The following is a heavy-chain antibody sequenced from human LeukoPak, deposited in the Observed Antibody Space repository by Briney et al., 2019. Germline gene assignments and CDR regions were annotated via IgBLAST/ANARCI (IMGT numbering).Heavy chain of an antibody. CDR1: GGTFSSYA. D-gene: IGHD3-10*01. CDR2: IIPIFGTT. Sequence: ASVKVSCKASGGTFSSYAISWVRQAPGQGLEWMGGIIPIFGTTNYAQKFQGRVRITADESTSTAYMELTSLRSEDTAVYYCETSAYYGSDLTSPIDYWGQGTLVTVSS. J-gene: IGHJ4*02. CDR3: ETSAYYGSDLTSPIDY. V-gene: IGHV1-69*01.